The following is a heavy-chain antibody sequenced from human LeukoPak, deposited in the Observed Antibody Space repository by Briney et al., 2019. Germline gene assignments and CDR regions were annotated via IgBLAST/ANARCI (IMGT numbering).Heavy chain of an antibody. CDR1: GFTFSDYY. Sequence: PGGSLRLSCAASGFTFSDYYMSWIRQAPGKGLEWIGSIYYSGSTYYNPSLKSRVTISVDTSTNQFSLKLSSVTAADTAVYYCAREEAGGSRNNAFDYWGQGTLVTVSS. D-gene: IGHD2-15*01. CDR2: IYYSGST. J-gene: IGHJ4*02. CDR3: AREEAGGSRNNAFDY. V-gene: IGHV4-38-2*02.